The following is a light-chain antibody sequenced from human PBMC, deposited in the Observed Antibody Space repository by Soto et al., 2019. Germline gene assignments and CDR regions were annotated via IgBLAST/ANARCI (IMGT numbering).Light chain of an antibody. V-gene: IGKV3D-15*01. CDR3: QQYNSWPLT. CDR2: DTS. Sequence: EIVMTQSPATLSVSPGERATLSCRASQSVGSDLAWYQQKPGQAPRLLIYDTSTRATGVPTRISGSGSGTEFTLTISSLQSEDFAVYYCQQYNSWPLTFGQGTKVDIK. J-gene: IGKJ1*01. CDR1: QSVGSD.